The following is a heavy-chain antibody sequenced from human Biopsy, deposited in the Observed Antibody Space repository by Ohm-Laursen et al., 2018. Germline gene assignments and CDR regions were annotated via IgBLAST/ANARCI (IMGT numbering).Heavy chain of an antibody. D-gene: IGHD6-19*01. CDR3: ALQSVAQMKNFDY. V-gene: IGHV1-2*02. J-gene: IGHJ4*02. Sequence: GASVKVSCKASGFSFTGYYIHWVRQAPGQGLKWMGWISPKSGGTNYAQKFQGNITMTKNTSVSTAYMEMSRLRSDDTAVYYCALQSVAQMKNFDYWGQGTLVTVSS. CDR2: ISPKSGGT. CDR1: GFSFTGYY.